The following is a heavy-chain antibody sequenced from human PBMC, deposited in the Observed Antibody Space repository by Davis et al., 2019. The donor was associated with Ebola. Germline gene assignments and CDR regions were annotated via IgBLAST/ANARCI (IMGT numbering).Heavy chain of an antibody. Sequence: ASVTVSCKASGYTFTGYYMHWVRQAPGQGLEWMGWINPNSGGTNYAQKFQGRVTMTRDTSISTAYMELSRLRSDDTAVYYCARVGILAAAGLFDYWGQGTLVTVSS. J-gene: IGHJ4*02. CDR1: GYTFTGYY. D-gene: IGHD6-13*01. CDR3: ARVGILAAAGLFDY. CDR2: INPNSGGT. V-gene: IGHV1-2*02.